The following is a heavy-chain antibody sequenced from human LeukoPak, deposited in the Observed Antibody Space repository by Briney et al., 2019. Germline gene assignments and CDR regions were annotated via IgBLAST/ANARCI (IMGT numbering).Heavy chain of an antibody. V-gene: IGHV1-69*05. Sequence: SVKVSCKASGGTFSSCAISWVRQAPGQGLEWMGRIIPIFGTANYAQKFQGRVTITTDESTSTAYMELSSLRSEDTAVYYCAREVDTPRDAYNWFDPWGQGTLVTVSS. CDR2: IIPIFGTA. D-gene: IGHD5-18*01. CDR1: GGTFSSCA. J-gene: IGHJ5*02. CDR3: AREVDTPRDAYNWFDP.